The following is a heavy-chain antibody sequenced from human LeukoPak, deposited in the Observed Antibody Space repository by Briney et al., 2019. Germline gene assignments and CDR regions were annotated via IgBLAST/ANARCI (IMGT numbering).Heavy chain of an antibody. V-gene: IGHV4-4*07. D-gene: IGHD6-6*01. Sequence: SETLSLTCTVSGGSITSYYWTYIRQPAGEGLEWIGRIHTSGGTNYNPSLKSRVTMSIDTSKNHFSLNLSSVTAADTAMYYCAREFSGTSIAARVFDSWGQGTLVTVSS. CDR3: AREFSGTSIAARVFDS. CDR1: GGSITSYY. CDR2: IHTSGGT. J-gene: IGHJ4*02.